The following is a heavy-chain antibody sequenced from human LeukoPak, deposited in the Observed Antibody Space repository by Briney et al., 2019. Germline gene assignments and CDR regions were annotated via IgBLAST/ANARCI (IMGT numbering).Heavy chain of an antibody. CDR2: INTDGSST. V-gene: IGHV3-74*01. D-gene: IGHD2-8*01. Sequence: GGSLRLSCAASGFTFSNYRLHWVRQAPGKGLVWVSRINTDGSSTAYADSVKGRFTISRDNAKNTLYLQMNSLRAEDTAVYYCARDIGYCTNGVCYSLAFDIWGQGTMVTVSS. CDR1: GFTFSNYR. CDR3: ARDIGYCTNGVCYSLAFDI. J-gene: IGHJ3*02.